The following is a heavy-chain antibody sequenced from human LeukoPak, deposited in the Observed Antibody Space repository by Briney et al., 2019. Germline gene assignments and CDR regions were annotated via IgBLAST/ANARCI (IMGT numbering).Heavy chain of an antibody. J-gene: IGHJ4*02. CDR2: IYYSGST. Sequence: PSEALSLTCTVSGGSTSSSSYYWSWIRQPPGKGLEWIGSIYYSGSTYYNPSLKSRVTISVDTSKNQFSLKLSSVTAADTAVYYCARLSKDWNSDYWGQGTLVTVSS. D-gene: IGHD1-1*01. CDR3: ARLSKDWNSDY. V-gene: IGHV4-39*01. CDR1: GGSTSSSSYY.